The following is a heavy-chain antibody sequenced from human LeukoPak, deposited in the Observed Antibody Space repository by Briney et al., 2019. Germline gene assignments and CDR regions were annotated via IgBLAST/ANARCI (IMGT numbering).Heavy chain of an antibody. V-gene: IGHV1-69*02. D-gene: IGHD6-19*01. J-gene: IGHJ6*03. CDR1: GGTFSSYT. CDR2: IIPILGIA. Sequence: GASVKVSCKASGGTFSSYTISWVRQAPGQGLEWMGRIIPILGIANYAQKFQARVTITADKSTSTAYMELSSLRSEDTAVYHCARHYQRNDSSGWYNLWPLNYYYYYYYMDVWGKGTTVTVSS. CDR3: ARHYQRNDSSGWYNLWPLNYYYYYYYMDV.